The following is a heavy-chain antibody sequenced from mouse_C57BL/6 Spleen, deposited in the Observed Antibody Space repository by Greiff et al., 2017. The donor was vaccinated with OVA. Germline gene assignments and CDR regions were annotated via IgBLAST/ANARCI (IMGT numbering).Heavy chain of an antibody. CDR3: ARTGGNYFDY. Sequence: EVKLVESGGGLVKPGGSLKLSCAASGFTFSDYGMHWVRQAPEKGLEWVAYISSGSSTIYYADTVKGRFTISRDNAKNTLFLQMTSLRSEDTAMYYCARTGGNYFDYWGQGTTLTVSS. V-gene: IGHV5-17*01. J-gene: IGHJ2*01. D-gene: IGHD1-1*02. CDR2: ISSGSSTI. CDR1: GFTFSDYG.